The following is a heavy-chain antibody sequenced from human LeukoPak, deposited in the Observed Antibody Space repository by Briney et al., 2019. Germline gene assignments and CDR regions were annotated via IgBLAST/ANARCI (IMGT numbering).Heavy chain of an antibody. D-gene: IGHD3-9*01. CDR1: GFTFSSYA. J-gene: IGHJ4*02. CDR2: ISGSGGST. V-gene: IGHV3-23*01. CDR3: AKAATYDILTGYRVYYFDY. Sequence: QTGGSLRLPCAASGFTFSSYAMSWVRQAPGKGLEWVSAISGSGGSTYYADSVKGRFTISRDNSKNTLYLQMNSLRAEDTAVYYCAKAATYDILTGYRVYYFDYWDQGTLVTVSS.